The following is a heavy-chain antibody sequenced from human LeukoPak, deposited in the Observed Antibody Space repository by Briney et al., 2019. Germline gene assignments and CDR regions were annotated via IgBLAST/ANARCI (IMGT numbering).Heavy chain of an antibody. V-gene: IGHV4-39*07. CDR1: GSSISSTNYY. CDR2: IYYTGST. Sequence: SETLSLTCTVSGSSISSTNYYWGWIRQSPGKGLEWIGSIYYTGSTYYNPSLKSRVTISVDTSNNQLSLKVNSVTAADTAMYYCVKSNSRYQPWTLDIWGRGTMVTVSS. CDR3: VKSNSRYQPWTLDI. D-gene: IGHD2-2*01. J-gene: IGHJ3*02.